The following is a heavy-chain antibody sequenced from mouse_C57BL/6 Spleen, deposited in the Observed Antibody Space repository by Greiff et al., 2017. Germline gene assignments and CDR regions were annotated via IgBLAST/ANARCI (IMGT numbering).Heavy chain of an antibody. CDR3: ARSAYGWFAY. CDR1: GYSFTGYF. J-gene: IGHJ3*01. V-gene: IGHV1-20*01. Sequence: EVQLQESGPELVKPGDSVKISCKASGYSFTGYFMNWVMQSHGKSLEWIGRINPYNGDTFYNQKFKGKATLTVDKSSSTAHMELRSLTSEDSAVYYCARSAYGWFAYWGQGTLVTVSA. CDR2: INPYNGDT. D-gene: IGHD6-5*01.